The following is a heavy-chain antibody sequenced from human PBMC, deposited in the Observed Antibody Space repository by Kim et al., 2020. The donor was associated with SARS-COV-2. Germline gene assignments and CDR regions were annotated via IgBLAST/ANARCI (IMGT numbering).Heavy chain of an antibody. CDR2: VDHSGIT. CDR1: GGSFSGYF. CDR3: ARGTTTFSRKEDY. V-gene: IGHV4-34*01. J-gene: IGHJ4*02. D-gene: IGHD1-1*01. Sequence: SETLSLTCAVYGGSFSGYFWTWIRQPPGKGLEWIGEVDHSGITNYNPSLKSRVTISVDTSKSQFSLKLNFVTAADTAVYYCARGTTTFSRKEDYWGQGA.